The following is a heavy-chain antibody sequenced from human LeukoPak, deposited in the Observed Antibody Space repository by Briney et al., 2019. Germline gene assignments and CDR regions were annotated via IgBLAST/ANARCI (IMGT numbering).Heavy chain of an antibody. CDR3: AKDRNSGPQPNYLDY. J-gene: IGHJ4*02. V-gene: IGHV3-43D*03. CDR2: ITWDAGST. Sequence: PGRSLRLSCAASGFTFYDYAMHWVRQAPGKGLEWISLITWDAGSTSYADSVKGRFTISRDNSKNSLYLQMNSLRGDDTALYYCAKDRNSGPQPNYLDYWGQGTLVTVSS. CDR1: GFTFYDYA. D-gene: IGHD4-23*01.